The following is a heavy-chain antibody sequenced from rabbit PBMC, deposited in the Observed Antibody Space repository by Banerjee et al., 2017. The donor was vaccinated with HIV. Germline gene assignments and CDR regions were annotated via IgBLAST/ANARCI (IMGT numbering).Heavy chain of an antibody. CDR3: ARDYTSGYVGAAYDL. V-gene: IGHV1S45*01. J-gene: IGHJ3*01. CDR2: IYTGNSGST. Sequence: QEQLEESGGDLVKPGASLTLTCTASGFSFSSSYWICWVRQAPGKGLEWIACIYTGNSGSTYYASWAKGRFTISKTSSTTVTLQMTSLTAADTATYFCARDYTSGYVGAAYDLWGQGTLVTVS. D-gene: IGHD6-1*01. CDR1: GFSFSSSYW.